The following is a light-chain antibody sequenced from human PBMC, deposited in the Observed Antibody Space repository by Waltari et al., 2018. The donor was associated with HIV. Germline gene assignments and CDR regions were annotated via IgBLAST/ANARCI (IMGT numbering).Light chain of an antibody. CDR2: EVI. CDR1: SSDVGGYHS. V-gene: IGLV2-14*01. CDR3: TSYTSGSTLVM. Sequence: QSALTQPASVSGSPGQSITISCTGISSDVGGYHSFSWYQHHPGKAPKLLISEVINRPPGVSNRFSASKSGNTASLTISGLQPEDEADYYCTSYTSGSTLVMFGGGTKLTVL. J-gene: IGLJ3*02.